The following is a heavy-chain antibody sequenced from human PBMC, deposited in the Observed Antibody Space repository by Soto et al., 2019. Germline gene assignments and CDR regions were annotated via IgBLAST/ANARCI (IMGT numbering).Heavy chain of an antibody. Sequence: KPSETLSLTCTVSGDSIRSSSYWGWIRQPPGKGLEWIGSIYSTGNTYYNPSLNSQVTISVDTSKNQFSLNVISVTAADTAVYYCRRSSRYSTDVWGQGTTVTVPS. V-gene: IGHV4-39*01. J-gene: IGHJ6*02. CDR3: RRSSRYSTDV. D-gene: IGHD6-13*01. CDR1: GDSIRSSSY. CDR2: IYSTGNT.